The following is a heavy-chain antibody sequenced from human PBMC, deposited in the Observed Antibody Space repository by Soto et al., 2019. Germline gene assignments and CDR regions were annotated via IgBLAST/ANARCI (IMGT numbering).Heavy chain of an antibody. CDR3: ARVPRGYYDVSGYYFNP. CDR1: DGSFSGYY. Sequence: SETPSLTFAVYDGSFSGYYWSWIRQPPGKGLEWIGEINHSGSTNYNPSLKSRVTISVDTSKNQFSLKLSSVTAADTAVYYCARVPRGYYDVSGYYFNPWGQGTLVTVSS. J-gene: IGHJ5*02. V-gene: IGHV4-34*01. CDR2: INHSGST. D-gene: IGHD3-22*01.